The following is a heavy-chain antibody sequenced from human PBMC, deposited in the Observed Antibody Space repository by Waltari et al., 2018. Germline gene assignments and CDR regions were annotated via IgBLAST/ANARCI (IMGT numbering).Heavy chain of an antibody. CDR1: GGTFSSYA. D-gene: IGHD2-2*01. V-gene: IGHV1-69*04. Sequence: QVQLVQSGAEVKKPGSSVKVSCKASGGTFSSYAISWVRQAPGQGIEWMGRIIPILGIANDAQKCKGRVTMTADKSTSTAYMELSSLRSEDTAVYYCASMPGNWFDPWGQGTLVTVSS. CDR3: ASMPGNWFDP. J-gene: IGHJ5*02. CDR2: IIPILGIA.